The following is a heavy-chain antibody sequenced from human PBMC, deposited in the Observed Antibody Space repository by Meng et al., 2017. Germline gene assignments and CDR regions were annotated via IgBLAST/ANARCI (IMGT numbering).Heavy chain of an antibody. Sequence: AGDEGKKHGASVKVSCTASGYTFTSYEINWVRQATGQGLEWMGWMNPNSGNTGYAQKFQGRVTITRNTSISTAYMELSSLRSEDTAVYYCARGYYGSGLFDPWGQGTLVTVSS. D-gene: IGHD3-10*01. V-gene: IGHV1-8*03. J-gene: IGHJ5*02. CDR3: ARGYYGSGLFDP. CDR1: GYTFTSYE. CDR2: MNPNSGNT.